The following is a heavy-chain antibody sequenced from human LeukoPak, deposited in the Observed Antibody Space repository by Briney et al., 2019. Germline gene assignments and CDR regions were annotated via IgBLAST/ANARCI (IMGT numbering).Heavy chain of an antibody. J-gene: IGHJ6*03. D-gene: IGHD3-22*01. V-gene: IGHV3-30*02. CDR3: AKASSGYKLYYYYYMDV. CDR1: GFTFSSYG. CDR2: IRYDGSNK. Sequence: GGSLRLSCAASGFTFSSYGMHWVRQAPGKGLEWVAFIRYDGSNKYYADSVKGRFTISRDNSKNTLYLQMSSLRAEDTAVYYCAKASSGYKLYYYYYMDVWGKGTTVTVSS.